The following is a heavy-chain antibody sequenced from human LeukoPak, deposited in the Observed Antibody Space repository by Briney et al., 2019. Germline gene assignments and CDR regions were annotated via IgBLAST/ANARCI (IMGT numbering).Heavy chain of an antibody. Sequence: GGSLRLSCAASGFTFSSYSMNWVCQAPGKGLEWVSSISSSSSYIYYADSVKGRFTISRDNAKNSLYLQMNSLRAEDTAVYYCARDMDYGDYVSPFDYWGQGTLVTVSS. CDR2: ISSSSSYI. D-gene: IGHD4-17*01. CDR1: GFTFSSYS. CDR3: ARDMDYGDYVSPFDY. V-gene: IGHV3-21*01. J-gene: IGHJ4*02.